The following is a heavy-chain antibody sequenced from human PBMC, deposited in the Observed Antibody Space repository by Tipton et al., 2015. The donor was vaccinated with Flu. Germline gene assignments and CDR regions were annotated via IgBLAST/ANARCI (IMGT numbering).Heavy chain of an antibody. CDR3: ARDLRGYSGYTGGDAFDM. V-gene: IGHV4-4*07. CDR1: GDSISSYY. J-gene: IGHJ3*02. D-gene: IGHD5-12*01. CDR2: ISTSGST. Sequence: LRLSCTVSGDSISSYYWSWIRQPAGKGLEWIGRISTSGSTNYNASLESRVTMSRDTSKNHFSLRLSSATAADTALYYCARDLRGYSGYTGGDAFDMWGQGIMVTVSS.